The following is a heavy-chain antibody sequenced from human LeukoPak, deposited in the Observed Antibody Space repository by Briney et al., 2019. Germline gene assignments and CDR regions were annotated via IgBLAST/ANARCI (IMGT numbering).Heavy chain of an antibody. D-gene: IGHD3-22*01. CDR3: AKSMGFYDNTGRRE. CDR2: ISGSGGST. CDR1: GFTFSIYA. V-gene: IGHV3-23*01. J-gene: IGHJ4*02. Sequence: GGSLRLSCAASGFTFSIYAMSWVRQAPGKGLEWVSAISGSGGSTHYADSVGGRFTISRDNSKNTLYLQMNSLRAEDTAIYFCAKSMGFYDNTGRREWGQGTLVTVSS.